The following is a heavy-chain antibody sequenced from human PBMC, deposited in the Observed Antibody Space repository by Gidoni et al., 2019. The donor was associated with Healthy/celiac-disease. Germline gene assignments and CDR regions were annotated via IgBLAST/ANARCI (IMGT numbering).Heavy chain of an antibody. CDR2: IWYDGSNK. CDR1: GFTLRSYG. CDR3: ARAGCSSTSCYAYYYYYYGMDV. D-gene: IGHD2-2*01. J-gene: IGHJ6*02. Sequence: QVQLVESGGGVVQPGRSLRLSCAASGFTLRSYGMHWVRQAPGKGMEWVAVIWYDGSNKYYADSVKGRFTISRDNSKNTLYLQMNSLRAEDTAVYYCARAGCSSTSCYAYYYYYYGMDVWGQGTTVTVSS. V-gene: IGHV3-33*01.